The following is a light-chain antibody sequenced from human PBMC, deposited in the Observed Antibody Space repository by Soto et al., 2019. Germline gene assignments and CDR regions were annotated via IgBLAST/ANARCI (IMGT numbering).Light chain of an antibody. Sequence: QSALTQPPSASGSPGQSVTISCTGTSSDVGGYNYVSWYQQHPDKAPRLMIYEVTKRPPGVPDRFSGSKSGNTASLTVSGLQAEDEADYYCSSYAGSDNLGVFGTGTKLTVL. CDR3: SSYAGSDNLGV. V-gene: IGLV2-8*01. CDR1: SSDVGGYNY. CDR2: EVT. J-gene: IGLJ1*01.